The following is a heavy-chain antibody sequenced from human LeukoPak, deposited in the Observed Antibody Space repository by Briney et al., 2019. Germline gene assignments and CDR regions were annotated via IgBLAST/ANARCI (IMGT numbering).Heavy chain of an antibody. V-gene: IGHV4-30-2*01. CDR1: GASLSSGGYS. D-gene: IGHD3-16*01. Sequence: SETLSLTCVVSGASLSSGGYSWSWLRHPPGKGLEWIGCIYHSGGTHYNPSLKSRFTMSVDMSKNQISLNLNSVTAADTAVYYCARDIWGSSTWGPGTLVTVSS. J-gene: IGHJ5*02. CDR2: IYHSGGT. CDR3: ARDIWGSST.